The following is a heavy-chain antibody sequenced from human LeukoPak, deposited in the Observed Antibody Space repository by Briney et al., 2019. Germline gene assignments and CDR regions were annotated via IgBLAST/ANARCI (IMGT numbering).Heavy chain of an antibody. CDR1: GFTFSSYW. V-gene: IGHV3-7*03. J-gene: IGHJ4*02. CDR2: IKQDGSEK. CDR3: VSGWYYFDY. Sequence: GGSLRLSCAASGFTFSSYWMNWVRQAPGKGLEWVANIKQDGSEKYYVDSVKGRFTISRDNTKNSPYLQMNSLRAEDTAVYYCVSGWYYFDYWGQGTLVTVSS. D-gene: IGHD6-19*01.